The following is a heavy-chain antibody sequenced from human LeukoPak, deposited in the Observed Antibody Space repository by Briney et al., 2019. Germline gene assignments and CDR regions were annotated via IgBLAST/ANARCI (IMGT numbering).Heavy chain of an antibody. CDR3: AKDHVGIAMIVMVLDS. V-gene: IGHV3-23*01. CDR2: MSGSGDTT. CDR1: GFDFNDFA. J-gene: IGHJ4*02. Sequence: PGGSLRLSCAASGFDFNDFAMTWVRQAPGKGLEWVSSMSGSGDTTEYAASVRGRFTISRDNAKKTLYLEMNSLRVEDMAIYYCAKDHVGIAMIVMVLDSWGQGTLVTVSS. D-gene: IGHD3-22*01.